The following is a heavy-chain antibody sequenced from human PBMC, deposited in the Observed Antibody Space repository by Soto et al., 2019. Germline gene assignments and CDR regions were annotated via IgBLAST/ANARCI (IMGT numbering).Heavy chain of an antibody. Sequence: PGGSLRLSCAASGFTFSSYAMSWVRQAPGKGLEWVSAISGSGGSTYYADSVKGRFTISRDNSKNTLYLQMNSLRAEDTAVYYCAKDRCISTSCPPSFDYWGQGTLVTVSS. CDR1: GFTFSSYA. V-gene: IGHV3-23*01. CDR2: ISGSGGST. CDR3: AKDRCISTSCPPSFDY. D-gene: IGHD2-2*01. J-gene: IGHJ4*02.